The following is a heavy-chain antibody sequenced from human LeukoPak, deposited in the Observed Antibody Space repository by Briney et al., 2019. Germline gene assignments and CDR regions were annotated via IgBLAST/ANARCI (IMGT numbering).Heavy chain of an antibody. D-gene: IGHD6-13*01. CDR2: INHSAST. Sequence: SETLSLTCAVYGGSFSGYYWSWIRQPPGKGLEGIGEINHSASTNYNQSTKSRVTISVDTSKHQSSLTLSSVTAADPAVYYCARGRRYSRTPNYYLDVWGKGTTVTVSS. CDR1: GGSFSGYY. CDR3: ARGRRYSRTPNYYLDV. V-gene: IGHV4-34*01. J-gene: IGHJ6*03.